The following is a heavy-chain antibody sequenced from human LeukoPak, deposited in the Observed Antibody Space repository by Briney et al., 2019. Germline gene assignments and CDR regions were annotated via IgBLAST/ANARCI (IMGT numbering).Heavy chain of an antibody. V-gene: IGHV4-34*01. CDR3: ARGIYYDSSGPDY. Sequence: SETLSLTCAVYGGSFSGYYWSWIRQPPGKGLEWIGEINHSGSTNYNPPLRSRVTISVDTSKNQFSLKLSSVTAADTAVYYCARGIYYDSSGPDYWGQGTLVTVSS. D-gene: IGHD3-22*01. CDR1: GGSFSGYY. CDR2: INHSGST. J-gene: IGHJ4*02.